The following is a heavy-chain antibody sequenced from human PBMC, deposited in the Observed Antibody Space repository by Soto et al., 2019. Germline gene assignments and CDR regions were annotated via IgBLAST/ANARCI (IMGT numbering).Heavy chain of an antibody. J-gene: IGHJ4*02. Sequence: GGSLRLSCAASGFTFSSSDMSWVRQAPGKGLEWVSLISGSGATTYYADSVKGRFTISRDNSKNTLYLQMNSLRAEDTAVYYCAKALGSYAFDYWGQGTLVTVPS. CDR3: AKALGSYAFDY. CDR1: GFTFSSSD. V-gene: IGHV3-23*01. D-gene: IGHD2-15*01. CDR2: ISGSGATT.